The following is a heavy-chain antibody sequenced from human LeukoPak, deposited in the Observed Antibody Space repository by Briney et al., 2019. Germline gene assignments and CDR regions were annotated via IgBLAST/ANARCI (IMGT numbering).Heavy chain of an antibody. J-gene: IGHJ4*02. CDR1: GFTFNNYW. D-gene: IGHD2-15*01. CDR3: ARYPRDCSGGTCYSYYFFDY. Sequence: GESLKIPCAASGFTFNNYWMSWVRQAPGRGLEWVANIKQDGSEKYYVDSVKGRFTISRDNAKNSLYLQMNSLRAEDTAVYYCARYPRDCSGGTCYSYYFFDYWGQGTLVTVSS. CDR2: IKQDGSEK. V-gene: IGHV3-7*04.